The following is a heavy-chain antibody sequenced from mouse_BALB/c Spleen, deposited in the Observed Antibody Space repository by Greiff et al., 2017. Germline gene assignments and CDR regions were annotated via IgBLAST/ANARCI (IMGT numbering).Heavy chain of an antibody. CDR3: ARYGNYYSSHYAMDY. J-gene: IGHJ4*01. CDR2: ISYSGST. CDR1: GDSFTSGY. Sequence: EVKLVESGPSLVKPSQTLSLSCSVSGDSFTSGYWNWIRKFPGNKLEYMGYISYSGSTYYNPSLKSRISITRDTSKNQYYLQLNSVTTEDTATSYCARYGNYYSSHYAMDYWGQGTSVTVSS. D-gene: IGHD1-1*01. V-gene: IGHV3-8*02.